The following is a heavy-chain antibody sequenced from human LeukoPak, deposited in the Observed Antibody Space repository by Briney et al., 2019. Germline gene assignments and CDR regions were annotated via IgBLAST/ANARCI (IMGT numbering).Heavy chain of an antibody. D-gene: IGHD2-2*01. CDR3: ARDEAYQLLL. CDR2: INGDGSST. V-gene: IGHV3-74*01. Sequence: GGSLRLSCAASGFTFKTYWMHWVRQAPGKGLVWVSRINGDGSSTNYADSVKGRFTISRDNGKNMVYLQMNSLRDEDTAVYYCARDEAYQLLLWGQGTLVTVSS. J-gene: IGHJ4*02. CDR1: GFTFKTYW.